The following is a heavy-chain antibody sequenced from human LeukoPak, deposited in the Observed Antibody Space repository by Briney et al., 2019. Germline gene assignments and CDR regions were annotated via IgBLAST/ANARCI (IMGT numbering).Heavy chain of an antibody. CDR3: AKDGKKYGSTWDFDY. D-gene: IGHD6-13*01. CDR1: GFTFGSYA. CDR2: ISSSGGST. Sequence: PGGSLRLSYAASGFTFGSYAMIWVRQAPGKGLEWVSHISSSGGSTYYADSVKGRFTISRVNSKNTLYLQMNSLRAEDTAVYYCAKDGKKYGSTWDFDYWGQGTLVTVSS. J-gene: IGHJ4*02. V-gene: IGHV3-23*01.